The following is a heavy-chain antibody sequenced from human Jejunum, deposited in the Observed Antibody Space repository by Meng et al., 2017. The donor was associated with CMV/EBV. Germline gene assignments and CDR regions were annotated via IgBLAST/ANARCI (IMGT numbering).Heavy chain of an antibody. J-gene: IGHJ6*02. CDR3: AKDHGPQGSYSSGTPLDGIDV. Sequence: ALAWARPALVMWLYWVSAISVGGGSTYYADSVKGRFTISRDNSKNTLYLQLNSLRAEDTAVYYCAKDHGPQGSYSSGTPLDGIDVWGQGTTVTVSS. D-gene: IGHD1-26*01. V-gene: IGHV3-23*01. CDR1: A. CDR2: ISVGGGST.